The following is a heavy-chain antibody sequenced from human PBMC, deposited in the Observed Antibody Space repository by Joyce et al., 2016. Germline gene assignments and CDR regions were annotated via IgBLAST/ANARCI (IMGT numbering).Heavy chain of an antibody. J-gene: IGHJ6*02. CDR1: GFSFRNYA. CDR2: ILFDGTHE. V-gene: IGHV3-33*01. D-gene: IGHD3-9*01. Sequence: QVQLVESGGGVVQSGRSLRLSCAASGFSFRNYAMHWVRQAPGKGMEWVTIILFDGTHESYVDSVKGRFTISRDNSKNTRYLQMNGLRVEDTAVYHWARVTSDWPYPHGMDVWGLGTTVTVSS. CDR3: ARVTSDWPYPHGMDV.